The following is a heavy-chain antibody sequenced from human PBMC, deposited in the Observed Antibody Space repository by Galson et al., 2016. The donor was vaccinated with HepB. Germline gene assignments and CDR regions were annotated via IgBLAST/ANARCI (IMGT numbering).Heavy chain of an antibody. V-gene: IGHV3-72*01. J-gene: IGHJ4*02. CDR2: SRNTPSGYHI. Sequence: SLRLSCAASGFKFSDHDMDWVRQAPGKGLEWLGRSRNTPSGYHIEYAASVKGRFTISRDNTNTTLYLQMNSLRADDTAVYYCVRGGPRGPFDFWGQGTLVTVSS. CDR1: GFKFSDHD. CDR3: VRGGPRGPFDF.